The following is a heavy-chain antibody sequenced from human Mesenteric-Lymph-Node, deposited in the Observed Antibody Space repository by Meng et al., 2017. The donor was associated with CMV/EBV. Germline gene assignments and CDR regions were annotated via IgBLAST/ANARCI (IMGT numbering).Heavy chain of an antibody. CDR2: ISSSSSFI. Sequence: GGSLRLSCAASGFTFSNYGMHWVRQAPGKGLEWVSSISSSSSFIYYADSMKGRFTISRDNAKNSLYLQMNSLRADDTAVYYCAREANGDYHFAYWGQGALVTVSS. J-gene: IGHJ4*02. CDR3: AREANGDYHFAY. CDR1: GFTFSNYG. D-gene: IGHD4-17*01. V-gene: IGHV3-21*01.